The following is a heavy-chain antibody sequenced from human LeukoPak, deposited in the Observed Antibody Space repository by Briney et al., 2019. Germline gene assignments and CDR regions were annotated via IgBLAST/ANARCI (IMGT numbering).Heavy chain of an antibody. CDR3: ARGGRNVVVPAAIHFDY. Sequence: GGSLRLSCAASGFTFSNAWMSWVRQAPGKGLEWVGRIKSNTDGGTTDYAAPVKGRFTISRDDSKNTLYLQMNSLRAEDTAVYYCARGGRNVVVPAAIHFDYWGQGTLVTVSS. D-gene: IGHD2-2*01. V-gene: IGHV3-15*01. CDR2: IKSNTDGGTT. J-gene: IGHJ4*02. CDR1: GFTFSNAW.